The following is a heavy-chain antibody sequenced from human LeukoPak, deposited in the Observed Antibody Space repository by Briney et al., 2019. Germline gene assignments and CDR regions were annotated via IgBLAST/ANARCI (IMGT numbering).Heavy chain of an antibody. CDR3: AKEQAGSGDYELGL. D-gene: IGHD4-17*01. CDR2: IRYDGSNK. J-gene: IGHJ4*02. V-gene: IGHV3-30*02. Sequence: GGSLRLSCAASGFTFRDYYMTWIRQAPDKGLEWVAFIRYDGSNKYYADSVKGRFTISRDNSKNTLYLQMNSLRAEDTAVYYCAKEQAGSGDYELGLWGQGTLVTVSS. CDR1: GFTFRDYY.